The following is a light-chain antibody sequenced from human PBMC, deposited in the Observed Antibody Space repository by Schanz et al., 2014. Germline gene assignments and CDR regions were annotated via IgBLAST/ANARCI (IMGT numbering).Light chain of an antibody. CDR1: QSVSNY. CDR3: QYYGSSFWT. V-gene: IGKV3-20*01. Sequence: EIVLTQSPGTLSLSPGERATLSCRASQSVSNYLAWYQQKPGQAPRLLISGASSRATGIPDRFSGSGSGTDFTLTISRLEPEDFAVYYCQYYGSSFWTFGQGTKVEIK. J-gene: IGKJ1*01. CDR2: GAS.